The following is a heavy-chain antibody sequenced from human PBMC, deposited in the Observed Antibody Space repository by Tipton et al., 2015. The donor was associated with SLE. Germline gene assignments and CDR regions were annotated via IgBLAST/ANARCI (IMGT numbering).Heavy chain of an antibody. D-gene: IGHD2-2*01. CDR2: INPNSGGT. CDR1: GYTFSNYG. CDR3: ARAYFYCSSTSCYQGGYYGMDV. V-gene: IGHV1-2*02. J-gene: IGHJ6*02. Sequence: QSGAEVKKPGASVKVSCKASGYTFSNYGISWVRQAPGQGLEWMGWINPNSGGTNYAQKFQGRVTMTRDTSISTAYMELSRLRSDDTAVYYCARAYFYCSSTSCYQGGYYGMDVWGQGTTVTVSS.